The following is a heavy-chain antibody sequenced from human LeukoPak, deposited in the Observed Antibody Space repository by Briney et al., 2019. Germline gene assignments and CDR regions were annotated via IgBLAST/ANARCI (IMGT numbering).Heavy chain of an antibody. Sequence: SETLSLTCSVSGGSIRNSNYFWAWTRQPPGKGLEWIGVISYTGSAYYNPSLKSRVTISVDTSKNQFSLKLSSVTAADTAVYYCARDWYGSGSYVLDYWGQGTLVTVSS. CDR1: GGSIRNSNYF. V-gene: IGHV4-39*07. CDR2: ISYTGSA. D-gene: IGHD3-10*01. CDR3: ARDWYGSGSYVLDY. J-gene: IGHJ4*02.